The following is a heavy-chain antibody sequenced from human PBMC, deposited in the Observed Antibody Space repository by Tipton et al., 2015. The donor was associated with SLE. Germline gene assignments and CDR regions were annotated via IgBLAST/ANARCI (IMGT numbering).Heavy chain of an antibody. J-gene: IGHJ4*02. CDR1: GGSFSSYY. V-gene: IGHV4-34*01. D-gene: IGHD3-10*01. CDR3: AREGAIYGSGSYYDY. CDR2: INHSGST. Sequence: TLSLTCTVYGGSFSSYYWSWIRQPPGKGLEWSGEINHSGSTNYNPSLKSRVTISVDTSKNQFSLKLSSVTAADTAVYYCAREGAIYGSGSYYDYWGQGTLVTVSS.